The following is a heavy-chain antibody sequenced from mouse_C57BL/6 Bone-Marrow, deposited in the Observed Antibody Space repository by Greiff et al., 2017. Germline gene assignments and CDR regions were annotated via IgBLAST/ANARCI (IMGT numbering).Heavy chain of an antibody. CDR3: ARDSGDGRYFDV. Sequence: QVQLQQSGAELVRPGASVKLSCKASGYTFTDYYINWVKQRPGQGLEWIARIYPGSGNTYYNEKFKGKATLTAEKSSSTAYMQLRSLTSEDSAVYFCARDSGDGRYFDVWGTGTTVTVAS. V-gene: IGHV1-76*01. D-gene: IGHD1-3*01. CDR2: IYPGSGNT. CDR1: GYTFTDYY. J-gene: IGHJ1*03.